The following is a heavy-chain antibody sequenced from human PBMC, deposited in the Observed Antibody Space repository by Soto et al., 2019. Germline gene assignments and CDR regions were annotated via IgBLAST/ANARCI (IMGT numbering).Heavy chain of an antibody. CDR3: TTSGYSSHGPSDC. V-gene: IGHV3-74*01. D-gene: IGHD5-18*01. Sequence: PGGSLRLSCAASAFTFKNHWMHWVRQVPGKGPVWVSRINGDGSFTSYADAVKGRFTISRDNAKNTLSLQMNSLRAEDTAVYYCTTSGYSSHGPSDCWGQGTLVTVSS. CDR2: INGDGSFT. CDR1: AFTFKNHW. J-gene: IGHJ4*02.